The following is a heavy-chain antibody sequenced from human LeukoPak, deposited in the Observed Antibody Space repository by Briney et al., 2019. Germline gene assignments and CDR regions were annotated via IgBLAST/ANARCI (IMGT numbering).Heavy chain of an antibody. CDR2: IYHSGST. CDR1: GYSISSGYY. V-gene: IGHV4-38-2*01. J-gene: IGHJ4*02. Sequence: SETLSLTCAVSGYSISSGYYWGWIRQPPGKGLEWIGSIYHSGSTYYNPSLKSRVTISVDTSKNQFSLKLISVTAADTAVYYCARRGSYYNFDYWGQGTLVTVSS. CDR3: ARRGSYYNFDY. D-gene: IGHD1-26*01.